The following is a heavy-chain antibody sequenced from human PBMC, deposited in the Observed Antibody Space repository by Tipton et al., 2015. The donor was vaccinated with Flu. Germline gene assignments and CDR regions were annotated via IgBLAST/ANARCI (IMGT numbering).Heavy chain of an antibody. J-gene: IGHJ5*02. CDR3: VRDETSVKWGP. D-gene: IGHD4-11*01. CDR2: INQDGSEK. CDR1: GFTFSHYW. V-gene: IGHV3-7*01. Sequence: SLRLSCATSGFTFSHYWMNWVRQAPGKGLEWVANINQDGSEKHYVESVKGRFTISRDNAKNSLYLQMNNLRAEDTAVYFCVRDETSVKWGPWGQGTLVTASS.